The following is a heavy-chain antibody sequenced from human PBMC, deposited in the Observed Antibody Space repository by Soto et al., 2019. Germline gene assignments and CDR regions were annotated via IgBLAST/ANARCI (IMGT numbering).Heavy chain of an antibody. CDR3: ARVSGSYYYGMDV. CDR2: IYHSGST. Sequence: QVQLQESGPGLVKPSGTLSLTCAVSGGSISSNYWWSWVRQPPGKGLEWIGEIYHSGSTNYNPSLKSRGTISVDKAKTQFSLKLSSVTAADTAVYYCARVSGSYYYGMDVWGQGTTVTVSS. J-gene: IGHJ6*02. V-gene: IGHV4-4*02. CDR1: GGSISSNYW. D-gene: IGHD1-26*01.